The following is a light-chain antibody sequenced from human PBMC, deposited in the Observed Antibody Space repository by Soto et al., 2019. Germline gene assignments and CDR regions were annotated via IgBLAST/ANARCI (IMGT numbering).Light chain of an antibody. CDR2: DAS. J-gene: IGKJ1*01. CDR1: QTISSW. CDR3: QQYSSYPWT. Sequence: DIQMTQSPSTLSASVGDRVTITCRPSQTISSWLAWYQQKPGRAPNLLIYDASSLGSGVPSRFSGSGSGTEFTPTISSLQPDDFATYYCQQYSSYPWTFGQGTKVEIK. V-gene: IGKV1-5*01.